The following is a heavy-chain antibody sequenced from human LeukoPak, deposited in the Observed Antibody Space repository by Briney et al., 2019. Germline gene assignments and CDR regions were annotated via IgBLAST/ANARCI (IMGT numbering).Heavy chain of an antibody. CDR3: ARAYYYATRACVI. CDR1: GVSISSNTYY. J-gene: IGHJ3*02. Sequence: SETLSLTCTVSGVSISSNTYYWDWIRQPPGKGLECIGSIYYGGSTYYNPSLKSRVIISVDTSKNQFSLKLSSVTAADTAVYYCARAYYYATRACVIRGQGKMVTVSS. CDR2: IYYGGST. V-gene: IGHV4-39*01. D-gene: IGHD3-22*01.